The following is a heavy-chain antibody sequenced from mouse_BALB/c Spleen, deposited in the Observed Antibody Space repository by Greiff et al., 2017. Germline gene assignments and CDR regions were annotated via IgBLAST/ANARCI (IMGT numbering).Heavy chain of an antibody. CDR2: IDPETGGT. D-gene: IGHD2-1*01. Sequence: VQLQHSGAELVRPGASVTLSCKASGYTFTDYEMHWVKQTPVHGLEWIGAIDPETGGTAYNQKFKGKATLTADKSSSTAYMELRSLTSEDSAVYYCTRRGNYYYAMDYWGQGTAVTVSS. CDR3: TRRGNYYYAMDY. CDR1: GYTFTDYE. V-gene: IGHV1-15*01. J-gene: IGHJ4*01.